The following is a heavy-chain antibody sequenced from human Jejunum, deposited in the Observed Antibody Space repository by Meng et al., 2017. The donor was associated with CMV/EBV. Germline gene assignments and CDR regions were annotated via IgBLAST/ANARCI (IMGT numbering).Heavy chain of an antibody. J-gene: IGHJ5*02. CDR1: GGSISSGDYY. CDR2: IYYSGST. D-gene: IGHD2-15*01. Sequence: QVSLPEAGPGLVSPSQTLALNCTVSGGSISSGDYYWSWIRQPPGKGLEWIGCIYYSGSTYYNPSLKGRVTISVDTSKNQFSLNLSSVTAADTAVYYCKTYSSGGGLGSWGQGTLVTVSS. V-gene: IGHV4-30-4*01. CDR3: KTYSSGGGLGS.